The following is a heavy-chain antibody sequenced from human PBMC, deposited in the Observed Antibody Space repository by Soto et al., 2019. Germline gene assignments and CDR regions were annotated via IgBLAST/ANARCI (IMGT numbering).Heavy chain of an antibody. V-gene: IGHV1-69*02. Sequence: QVQLVQSGAEVKKPGSSVKVSCKASGGTFRSNTISWVRQAPGQGLEWMGRIIPMLGKTNYAQRFQGRVTITADTSTSTAYMELSSLRFEDTALYYCARSVVIVLPTTTDDALEIWGQGTRLTVAS. J-gene: IGHJ3*02. CDR2: IIPMLGKT. CDR1: GGTFRSNT. D-gene: IGHD4-17*01. CDR3: ARSVVIVLPTTTDDALEI.